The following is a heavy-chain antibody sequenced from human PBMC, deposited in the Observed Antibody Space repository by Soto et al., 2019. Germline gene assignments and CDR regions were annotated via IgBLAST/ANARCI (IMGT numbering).Heavy chain of an antibody. J-gene: IGHJ3*02. CDR3: ARLNRLRNDAFHI. CDR1: GGSISSDYYS. V-gene: IGHV4-30-2*01. Sequence: QVQLQESGSGLVKPSETLSLTCAVSGGSISSDYYSWSWIRQPPGKDLEWIGYIYHGGSTYYNPSLRSRVTLSVDTSKNHFSLRLTSVTAADTAVYSGARLNRLRNDAFHIWGQGTLVAVSS. CDR2: IYHGGST. D-gene: IGHD3-16*01.